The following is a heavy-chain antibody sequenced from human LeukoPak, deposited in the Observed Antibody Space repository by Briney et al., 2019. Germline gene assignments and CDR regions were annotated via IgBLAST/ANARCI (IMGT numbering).Heavy chain of an antibody. CDR2: VSGSGSST. J-gene: IGHJ4*02. Sequence: GGSLRLSCAASGFTFRSYAMSWVRQAPGKGLEWVSGVSGSGSSTYYADSVKGRFTISRDNSKNTLYLQMNSLRAEVTAVYYCAKGREPYYDSSAIDYWGQGTLVTVSS. CDR3: AKGREPYYDSSAIDY. D-gene: IGHD3-22*01. V-gene: IGHV3-23*01. CDR1: GFTFRSYA.